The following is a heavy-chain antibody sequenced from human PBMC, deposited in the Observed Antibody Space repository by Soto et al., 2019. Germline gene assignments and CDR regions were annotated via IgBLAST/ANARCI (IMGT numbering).Heavy chain of an antibody. CDR1: GGTFSSYA. CDR2: IIPIFGTA. D-gene: IGHD3-22*01. J-gene: IGHJ4*02. CDR3: ARDLVDSSVLFDY. V-gene: IGHV1-69*13. Sequence: ASVKVSCKASGGTFSSYAISWVRQAPGQGLEWMGGIIPIFGTANYAQKFQGRVTITADESTSTAYMELSSLRSEDTAVYYCARDLVDSSVLFDYWGQGTLVTVSS.